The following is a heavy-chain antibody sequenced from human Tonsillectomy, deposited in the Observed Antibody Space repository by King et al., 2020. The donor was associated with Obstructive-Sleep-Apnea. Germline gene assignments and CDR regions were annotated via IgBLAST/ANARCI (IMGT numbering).Heavy chain of an antibody. CDR3: ARDQNDYDDYYGLDV. Sequence: QLVQSGAEVKKPGASVKVSCKASGYTFTSHYMHWVRQAPGQGLEWMGIINPSGGSTSYAQKFQGRVTMTRDTSTRTVYMELSSLRSEDTAVYYCARDQNDYDDYYGLDVWGQGTTVTVSS. V-gene: IGHV1-46*01. D-gene: IGHD4-17*01. CDR1: GYTFTSHY. CDR2: INPSGGST. J-gene: IGHJ6*02.